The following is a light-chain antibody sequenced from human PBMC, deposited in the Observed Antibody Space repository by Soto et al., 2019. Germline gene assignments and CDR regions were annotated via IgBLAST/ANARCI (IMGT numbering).Light chain of an antibody. CDR3: QQYHYFPYT. CDR1: QSISSW. J-gene: IGKJ2*01. Sequence: DVQMTQSPSTLSASVGDRVTITCRASQSISSWLAWYQRKPGKAPKLLIYKASSLESGVPSRFSGSGSGTEFTLTVSSLQPDDFATYYCQQYHYFPYTFGQGTNLEIK. CDR2: KAS. V-gene: IGKV1-5*03.